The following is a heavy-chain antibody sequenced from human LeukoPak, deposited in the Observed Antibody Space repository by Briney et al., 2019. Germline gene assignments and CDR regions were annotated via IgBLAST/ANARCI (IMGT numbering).Heavy chain of an antibody. V-gene: IGHV4-34*01. CDR2: INHSGST. J-gene: IGHJ4*02. CDR3: ARAGYSSGWYFFDY. D-gene: IGHD6-19*01. Sequence: PSETLSLTCAVYGGSFSAYYWSWIRQPPGKGLEWIGEINHSGSTNYNPSLKSRVTISVDKSKNQFSLKLSSVTAADTAVYYCARAGYSSGWYFFDYWGQGTLVTVSS. CDR1: GGSFSAYY.